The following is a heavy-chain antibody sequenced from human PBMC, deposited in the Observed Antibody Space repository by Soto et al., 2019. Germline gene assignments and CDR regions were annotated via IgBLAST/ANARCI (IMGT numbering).Heavy chain of an antibody. CDR1: GFTFSSYE. D-gene: IGHD1-26*01. Sequence: EVQLVESGGGLVQPGGSLRLSCAASGFTFSSYEMNWVRQAPGKGLEWVSYISSSGSTIYYADSVKGRFTISRDNAKNALYLQMNSLRAEDTAVYYCARDCMGATKGFDYWGQGTLVTVSS. J-gene: IGHJ4*02. V-gene: IGHV3-48*03. CDR2: ISSSGSTI. CDR3: ARDCMGATKGFDY.